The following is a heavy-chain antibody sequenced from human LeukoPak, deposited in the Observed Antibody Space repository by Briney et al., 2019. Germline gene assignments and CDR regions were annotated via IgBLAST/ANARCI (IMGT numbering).Heavy chain of an antibody. CDR3: AIMGTGSS. CDR2: IYYSGST. CDR1: GGSISSSNYY. J-gene: IGHJ5*02. D-gene: IGHD3-10*01. Sequence: PSETLSLTCTVSGGSISSSNYYWGWIRQPPGQGLEWIGNIYYSGSTYYYNPSLKSRVTMSVDTSRNQFSLRLSSVTAADTAVYFCAIMGTGSSWGQGALVTVSS. V-gene: IGHV4-39*01.